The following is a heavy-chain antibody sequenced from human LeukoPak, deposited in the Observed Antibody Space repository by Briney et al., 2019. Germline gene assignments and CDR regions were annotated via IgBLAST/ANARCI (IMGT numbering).Heavy chain of an antibody. V-gene: IGHV3-30-3*01. D-gene: IGHD6-13*01. CDR1: GFTFSNAW. CDR3: AREHVVYSSSWYYFDY. Sequence: GGSLRLSCAASGFTFSNAWMSWVRQAPGKGLEWVAVISYDGSNKYYADSVKGRFTISRDNSKNTLYLQMNSLRAEDTAVYYCAREHVVYSSSWYYFDYWGQGTLVTVSS. CDR2: ISYDGSNK. J-gene: IGHJ4*02.